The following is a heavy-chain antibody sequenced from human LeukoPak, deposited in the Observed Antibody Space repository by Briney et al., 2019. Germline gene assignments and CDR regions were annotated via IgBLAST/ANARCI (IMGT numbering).Heavy chain of an antibody. D-gene: IGHD2-2*01. J-gene: IGHJ2*01. Sequence: PSETLSLTCTVSGGSISSRSYYWGWIRQPPGKGRDWMGSIYYIGSTYYNPSLKSRVTISVDTSKNPFSLTLSSVTAADTAVYYCARDSDCSSTSCYLYFDLWGRGTLVTVSS. V-gene: IGHV4-39*07. CDR1: GGSISSRSYY. CDR2: IYYIGST. CDR3: ARDSDCSSTSCYLYFDL.